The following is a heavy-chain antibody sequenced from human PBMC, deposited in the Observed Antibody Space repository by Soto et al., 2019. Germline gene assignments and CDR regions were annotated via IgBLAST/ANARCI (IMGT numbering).Heavy chain of an antibody. CDR3: ARDRVVMSAFDI. D-gene: IGHD2-15*01. Sequence: SVKVSCKASGGTFSSYAISWVRQAPGQGLEWMGGIIPIFGTANYAQKFQGRVTITADESTSTAYMELSSLRSEDTAVYSCARDRVVMSAFDIWGQGTMVTVSS. J-gene: IGHJ3*02. V-gene: IGHV1-69*13. CDR1: GGTFSSYA. CDR2: IIPIFGTA.